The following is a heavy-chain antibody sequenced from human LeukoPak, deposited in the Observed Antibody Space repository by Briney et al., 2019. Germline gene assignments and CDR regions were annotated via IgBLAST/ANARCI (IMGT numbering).Heavy chain of an antibody. Sequence: SETLSLTCTVSGGSFSSSSYYWGWIRQPPGKGLEWIGSIYYSGSAYYNPSLMSRVSISVDTSKNQFSLKATSVTAADTAVYYCARGNRGGYCSSASCSGSFDPWGQGSQVTVSS. CDR3: ARGNRGGYCSSASCSGSFDP. CDR1: GGSFSSSSYY. V-gene: IGHV4-39*01. J-gene: IGHJ5*02. CDR2: IYYSGSA. D-gene: IGHD2-2*01.